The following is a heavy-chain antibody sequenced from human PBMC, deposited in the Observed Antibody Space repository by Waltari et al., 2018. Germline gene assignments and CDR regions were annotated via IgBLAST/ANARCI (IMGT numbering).Heavy chain of an antibody. CDR1: GCSISSSSYY. CDR2: IYYSGGT. J-gene: IGHJ6*02. CDR3: ARQNVNIVVTIEV. Sequence: QLQLQESGPGLVKPSETLSLTCTVSGCSISSSSYYWGWIRQPPGKVLEWIGSIYYSGGTYYSPSLKSRVTISVDTSKNQFSLKLSSVTAADTAMYYCARQNVNIVVTIEVWGQGTTVTVSS. D-gene: IGHD5-12*01. V-gene: IGHV4-39*07.